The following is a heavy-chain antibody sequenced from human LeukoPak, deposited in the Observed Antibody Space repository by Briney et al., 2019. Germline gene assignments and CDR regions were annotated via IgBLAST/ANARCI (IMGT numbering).Heavy chain of an antibody. CDR2: IYYSGST. V-gene: IGHV4-30-4*08. CDR1: GGSISSGDYY. J-gene: IGHJ4*02. Sequence: PSQTLSLTCTVSGGSISSGDYYWSWIRQPPGKGLEWIGYIYYSGSTNYNPSLKSRVTISVDTSKNQFSLKLSSVTAADTAVYYCARGIHCSGGSCYYRYWGQGTLVTVSS. D-gene: IGHD2-15*01. CDR3: ARGIHCSGGSCYYRY.